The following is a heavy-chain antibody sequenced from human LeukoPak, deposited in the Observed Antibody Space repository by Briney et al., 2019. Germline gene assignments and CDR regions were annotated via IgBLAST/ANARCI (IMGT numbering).Heavy chain of an antibody. J-gene: IGHJ4*02. CDR1: GFTFSSYE. D-gene: IGHD6-19*01. CDR2: LCNSGSTI. CDR3: PSDLASGWYSYFDY. Sequence: GGPLRLSYSASGFTFSSYEMMWLRPATGKGLVGVIYLCNSGSTIYHADPVKGPFTISTANATNSLHLQMNSLRAGDTAVYYLPSDLASGWYSYFDYWGRGTLVTVSS. V-gene: IGHV3-48*03.